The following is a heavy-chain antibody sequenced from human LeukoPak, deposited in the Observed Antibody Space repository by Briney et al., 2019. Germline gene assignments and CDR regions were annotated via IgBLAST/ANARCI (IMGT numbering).Heavy chain of an antibody. CDR2: INQDGSEK. CDR1: KFTFSAYC. CDR3: ARDRGITNYYFYMDF. D-gene: IGHD3-16*01. V-gene: IGHV3-7*01. Sequence: GGSLRLSCAASKFTFSAYCLSWVSQAPGKGLEWVANINQDGSEKSYVASVRGRFTISIDNAENSLYLQMDSLIGEDTAVYYCARDRGITNYYFYMDFWGKGTTVTVTS. J-gene: IGHJ6*03.